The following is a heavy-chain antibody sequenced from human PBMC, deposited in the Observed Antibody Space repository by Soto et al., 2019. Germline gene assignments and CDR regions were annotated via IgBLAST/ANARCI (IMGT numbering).Heavy chain of an antibody. D-gene: IGHD5-18*01. CDR2: IYYSGST. V-gene: IGHV4-30-4*01. CDR3: ARFTGMVNSYHYYGLDV. CDR1: GGSISSGDYY. J-gene: IGHJ6*02. Sequence: SETLSLTCTVSGGSISSGDYYWSWIRQPPGKGLEWIGYIYYSGSTYYNPSLESRVTISVDTSKNEFSLNLSSVTAADTAVYYCARFTGMVNSYHYYGLDVWGQGTTVTVSS.